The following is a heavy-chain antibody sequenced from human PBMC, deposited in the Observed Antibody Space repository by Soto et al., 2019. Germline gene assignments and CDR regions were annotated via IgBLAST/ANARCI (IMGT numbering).Heavy chain of an antibody. D-gene: IGHD6-13*01. Sequence: PGGSLRLSCAASGFTFSSYSMNWVRQAPGKGLEWVSYISSSSSTIYYADSVKGRFTISRDNAKNSLYLQMDSLRAEDTAVYYCARHPDRIAQIGWFDPWGQGTLVTVSS. J-gene: IGHJ5*02. CDR1: GFTFSSYS. CDR3: ARHPDRIAQIGWFDP. V-gene: IGHV3-48*01. CDR2: ISSSSSTI.